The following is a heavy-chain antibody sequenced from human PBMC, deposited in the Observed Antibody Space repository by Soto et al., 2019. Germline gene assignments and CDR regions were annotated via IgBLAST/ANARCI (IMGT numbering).Heavy chain of an antibody. CDR2: IYYSGST. D-gene: IGHD5-18*01. V-gene: IGHV4-31*03. CDR3: ARGYSYGTNWFDP. J-gene: IGHJ5*02. CDR1: GGSISSGGYY. Sequence: SETLSLTCTVSGGSISSGGYYWSWIRQHPGKGLEWIGYIYYSGSTYYNPSLKSRVTISVDTSKNQFSLKLSSVTAADTAVYYCARGYSYGTNWFDPWGQGTLVTVS.